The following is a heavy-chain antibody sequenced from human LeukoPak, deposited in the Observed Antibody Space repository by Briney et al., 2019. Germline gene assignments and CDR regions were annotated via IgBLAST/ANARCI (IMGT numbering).Heavy chain of an antibody. CDR3: ARHSDVVGAI. J-gene: IGHJ4*02. V-gene: IGHV5-51*01. CDR2: IYPRDSDT. Sequence: GESLKISCEASGYTFTHQWIGWVRQMHGTGLEWVGIIYPRDSDTIYSPSLQGHVTISADTSITTAYLEWRSLEASDTAMYYCARHSDVVGAIWGQGTQVTVSS. CDR1: GYTFTHQW. D-gene: IGHD3-16*01.